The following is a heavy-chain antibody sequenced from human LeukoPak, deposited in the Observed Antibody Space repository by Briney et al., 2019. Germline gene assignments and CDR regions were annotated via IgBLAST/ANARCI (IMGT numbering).Heavy chain of an antibody. CDR3: TLGGRPGGFDY. CDR1: GGSISSGGYY. J-gene: IGHJ4*02. V-gene: IGHV4-31*03. D-gene: IGHD2-15*01. CDR2: IYYSGST. Sequence: PSETLSLTCTVSGGSISSGGYYWSWIRQHPGKGLEWIGYIYYSGSTYYNPSLKSRVTISVDTSKNQFSLKLSSVTAADTAVYYCTLGGRPGGFDYWGQGTLVTVSS.